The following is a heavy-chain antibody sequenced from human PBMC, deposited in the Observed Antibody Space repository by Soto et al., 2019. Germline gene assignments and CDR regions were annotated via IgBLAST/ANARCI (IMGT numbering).Heavy chain of an antibody. D-gene: IGHD2-2*01. V-gene: IGHV3-7*03. J-gene: IGHJ6*02. CDR1: VFTFSHYW. CDR2: INEDGSEK. Sequence: GESLRLSCAASVFTFSHYWIQWVRQAPGKGLEWVANINEDGSEKNYVDSVKGRFTISRDNSKNTLYLQMDSLRAEDTAVYYCAKDLDARIPAAMEDYYYGMDVWGQGTTVTVSS. CDR3: AKDLDARIPAAMEDYYYGMDV.